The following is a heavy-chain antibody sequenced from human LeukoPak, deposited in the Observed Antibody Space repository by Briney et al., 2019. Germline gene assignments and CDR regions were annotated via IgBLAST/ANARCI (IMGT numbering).Heavy chain of an antibody. CDR3: ARRRQEWFGEFFDY. Sequence: ASVKVSCKASGYIFTNYGITWVRQAPGQGLEWMGGIIPIFGTANYAQKFQGRVTITADESTSTAYMELSSLRSEDTAVYYCARRRQEWFGEFFDYWGQGTLVTISS. V-gene: IGHV1-69*13. D-gene: IGHD3-10*01. CDR2: IIPIFGTA. J-gene: IGHJ4*02. CDR1: GYIFTNYG.